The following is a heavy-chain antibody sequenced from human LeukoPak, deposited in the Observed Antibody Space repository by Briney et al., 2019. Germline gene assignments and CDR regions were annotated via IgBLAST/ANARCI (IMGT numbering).Heavy chain of an antibody. CDR3: AFGEDYFDY. D-gene: IGHD3-10*01. CDR1: GFSFNRYW. CDR2: IKQDGSEK. Sequence: PGGSLRLPCAASGFSFNRYWMSWVRQTPGKGLEWVANIKQDGSEKYYVDSVKGRFTISRDNAKNSLYLQMNSLRAEDTAVYYCAFGEDYFDYWGQGTLVTVSS. J-gene: IGHJ4*02. V-gene: IGHV3-7*01.